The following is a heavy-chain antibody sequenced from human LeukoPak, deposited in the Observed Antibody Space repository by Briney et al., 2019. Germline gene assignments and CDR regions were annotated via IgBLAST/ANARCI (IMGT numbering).Heavy chain of an antibody. V-gene: IGHV4-4*02. CDR2: IYHSGST. CDR3: ARLEITFGGVIAA. CDR1: GRSISSSNW. Sequence: PSETLSLTCAVSGRSISSSNWWSWVRQPPGKGLEWIGEIYHSGSTNYNPSLKSRVTISVDKSKDQFSLKLSSVTAADTAVYYCARLEITFGGVIAAWGQGTLVTVSS. D-gene: IGHD3-16*02. J-gene: IGHJ5*02.